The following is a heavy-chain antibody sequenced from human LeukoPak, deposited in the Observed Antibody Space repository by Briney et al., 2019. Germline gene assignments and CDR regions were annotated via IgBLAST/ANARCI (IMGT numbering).Heavy chain of an antibody. CDR3: AKREKGTTGRFFDY. CDR1: GFTFTNYA. V-gene: IGHV3-23*01. Sequence: GGSLSLSCAASGFTFTNYAMTWVRQAPGKGLEWVSGISEGVGNTYYADSVKGRFTISRDHSKNTLYPQMNSLRAEDTALYYCAKREKGTTGRFFDYWGQGTLVTVSS. CDR2: ISEGVGNT. J-gene: IGHJ4*02. D-gene: IGHD4-17*01.